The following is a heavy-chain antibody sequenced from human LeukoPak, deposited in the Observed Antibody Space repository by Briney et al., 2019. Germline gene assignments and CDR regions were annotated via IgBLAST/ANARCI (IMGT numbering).Heavy chain of an antibody. CDR1: GFTIIGYA. D-gene: IGHD5-18*01. CDR3: TRTGLGYRLGNGLDA. V-gene: IGHV3-30*03. J-gene: IGHJ5*02. Sequence: GGSLGLSCAASGFTIIGYAMYWVRQAPGKGLEFVASISHDATERYRESVKGRFTISRDTSKNTVYLQMNTLRAEDSALYYCTRTGLGYRLGNGLDAWGQGTQVTVSS. CDR2: ISHDATE.